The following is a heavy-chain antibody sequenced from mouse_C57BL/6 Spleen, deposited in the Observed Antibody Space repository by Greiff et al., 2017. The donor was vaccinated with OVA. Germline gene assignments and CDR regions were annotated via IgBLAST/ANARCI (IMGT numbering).Heavy chain of an antibody. V-gene: IGHV1-80*01. CDR1: GYAFSSYW. J-gene: IGHJ1*03. D-gene: IGHD1-1*01. Sequence: VQLQQSGAELVKPGASVKISCKASGYAFSSYWMNWVKQRPGKGLEWIGQIYPGDGDTNYNGKFKGKATLTADKSSSTAYMQLSSLISEDSAVDFCARRNYYGSIWYCDVGGTGTTVTVSS. CDR3: ARRNYYGSIWYCDV. CDR2: IYPGDGDT.